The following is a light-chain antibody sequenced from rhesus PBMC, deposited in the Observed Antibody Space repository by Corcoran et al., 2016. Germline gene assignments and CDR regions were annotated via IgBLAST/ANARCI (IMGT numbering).Light chain of an antibody. CDR2: ASS. CDR3: LQGYSTPYS. CDR1: QGINDY. V-gene: IGKV1-36*02. Sequence: DIQMTQSPSSLSASVGDRFTITCRANQGINDYLNWYQQKPGKSPKPLFYASSSLESGVPSRFSGSGSGTEISLNSSSLKPEYFAAYYCLQGYSTPYSFGQGTKVEIK. J-gene: IGKJ2*01.